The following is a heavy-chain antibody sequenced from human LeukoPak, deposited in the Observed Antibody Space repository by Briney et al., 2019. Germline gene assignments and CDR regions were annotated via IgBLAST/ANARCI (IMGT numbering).Heavy chain of an antibody. V-gene: IGHV3-21*04. CDR3: AKEPTGYSGYDDYFDY. J-gene: IGHJ4*02. CDR2: ISSSSSYI. D-gene: IGHD5-12*01. CDR1: GFTFSSYS. Sequence: PGGSLRLSCAASGFTFSSYSMNWVRQAPGKGLEWVSSISSSSSYIYYADSVKGRFTISRDNAKNSLYLQMNSLRAEDTAVYYCAKEPTGYSGYDDYFDYWGQGTLVTVSS.